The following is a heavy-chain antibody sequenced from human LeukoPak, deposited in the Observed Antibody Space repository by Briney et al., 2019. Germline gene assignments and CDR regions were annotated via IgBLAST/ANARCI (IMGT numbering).Heavy chain of an antibody. J-gene: IGHJ4*02. V-gene: IGHV4-59*08. CDR2: IYYTGST. D-gene: IGHD1-26*01. CDR1: GGSISNKY. Sequence: SETLSLTCSVSGGSISNKYWSWIRQPPGKGLEWIGYIYYTGSTDYNPSLKSRVTISLDTSKSQFTLKLTSVTAADTAVYYCARHLLGYIDGPVPYYLGNWGQGILVAVSS. CDR3: ARHLLGYIDGPVPYYLGN.